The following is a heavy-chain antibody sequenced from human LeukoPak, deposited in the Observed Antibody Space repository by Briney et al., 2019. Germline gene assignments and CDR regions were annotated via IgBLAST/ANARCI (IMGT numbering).Heavy chain of an antibody. CDR3: AKSGYNRFDY. Sequence: GGSLRLSCEASGFTFRYWMHWVRQAPGKGLVWVSRINSDGSRTTYADSVKGRFTISRDNAKNSLHLQVNSLRAEDTAVYYCAKSGYNRFDYWGQGTLVTVSS. V-gene: IGHV3-74*01. CDR1: GFTFRYW. CDR2: INSDGSRT. D-gene: IGHD5-24*01. J-gene: IGHJ4*02.